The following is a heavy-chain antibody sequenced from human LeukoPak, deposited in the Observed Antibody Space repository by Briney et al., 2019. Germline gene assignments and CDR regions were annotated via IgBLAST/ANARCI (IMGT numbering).Heavy chain of an antibody. CDR3: AKGTTNRDY. CDR1: GFTFSGYA. Sequence: GGSLRLSCAASGFTFSGYAMTWVRQAPGKGLEWLSSISNSGGNTYYADSVKGRFTISRDNSKNTLYLQMNSLRAEDAAVYYCAKGTTNRDYWGQGTLVTVSS. D-gene: IGHD1-1*01. J-gene: IGHJ4*02. CDR2: ISNSGGNT. V-gene: IGHV3-23*01.